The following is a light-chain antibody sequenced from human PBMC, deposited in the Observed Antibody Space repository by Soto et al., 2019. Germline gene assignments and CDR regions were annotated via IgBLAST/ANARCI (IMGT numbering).Light chain of an antibody. Sequence: QSALTQPASVSGSPGQSITISCTGTRSDIGGYDHVSWYQHHPGKVPKLIIFEVSNRPSRVSARFSASKSGNTASLTISGLQTEDEAHYYCASFTSRSALVFGSGTKVTVL. J-gene: IGLJ1*01. V-gene: IGLV2-14*01. CDR3: ASFTSRSALV. CDR2: EVS. CDR1: RSDIGGYDH.